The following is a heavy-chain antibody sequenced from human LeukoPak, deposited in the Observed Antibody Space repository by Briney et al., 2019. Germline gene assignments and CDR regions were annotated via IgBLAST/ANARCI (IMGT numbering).Heavy chain of an antibody. CDR1: GFTFSRYG. V-gene: IGHV3-30*02. D-gene: IGHD4-17*01. CDR2: IRYDGTNK. J-gene: IGHJ4*02. CDR3: ARYGNAFDY. Sequence: GGSLRLSCAASGFTFSRYGXHXXXXXXXXXLEWVAFIRYDGTNKHYADSVKGRFTISRDNSKHTLYLQMNSLRAEDTAVYYCARYGNAFDYWGQGTLVTISS.